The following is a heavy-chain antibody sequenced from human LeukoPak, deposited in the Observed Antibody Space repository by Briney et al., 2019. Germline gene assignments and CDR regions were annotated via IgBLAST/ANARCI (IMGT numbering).Heavy chain of an antibody. D-gene: IGHD6-19*01. J-gene: IGHJ4*02. Sequence: PSETLSLTCAVYGGSFSGYYWSWIRQPPGKGLEWIGEIDHSGSTNYNPSLKSRVTISVDTSKNQFSLKLSSVTAADTAVYYCARESVAGKDYWGQGTLVTVSS. V-gene: IGHV4-34*01. CDR3: ARESVAGKDY. CDR2: IDHSGST. CDR1: GGSFSGYY.